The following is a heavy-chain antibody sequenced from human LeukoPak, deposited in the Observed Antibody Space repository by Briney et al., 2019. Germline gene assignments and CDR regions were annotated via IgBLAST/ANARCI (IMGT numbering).Heavy chain of an antibody. Sequence: SETLSLTCAVYGGSFSGYYWSWIRQPPGKGLEWIGEINHSGSTNYNPSLKSRVTISVDTSKNQFSLKLSSVTAADTAVYYCARPWIDYYDSSGYSRPDYYYYGMDVWGQGTLVTVSS. CDR1: GGSFSGYY. D-gene: IGHD3-22*01. CDR2: INHSGST. V-gene: IGHV4-34*01. J-gene: IGHJ6*02. CDR3: ARPWIDYYDSSGYSRPDYYYYGMDV.